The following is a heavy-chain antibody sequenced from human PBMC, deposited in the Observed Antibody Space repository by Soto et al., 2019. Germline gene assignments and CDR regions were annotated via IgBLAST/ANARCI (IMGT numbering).Heavy chain of an antibody. CDR1: GFTLSSFA. J-gene: IGHJ4*02. Sequence: EVQLLESGGGLVQPGGSLRLSCAASGFTLSSFAMGWVRQAPGKGLEWVSAMTDTGLNTYYADSVKGRFTISRDNSRNTLYLQMNSLRAEDTAIYYWAKGIGQLWLHLEYWGQGTLVTVSS. V-gene: IGHV3-23*01. D-gene: IGHD5-18*01. CDR3: AKGIGQLWLHLEY. CDR2: MTDTGLNT.